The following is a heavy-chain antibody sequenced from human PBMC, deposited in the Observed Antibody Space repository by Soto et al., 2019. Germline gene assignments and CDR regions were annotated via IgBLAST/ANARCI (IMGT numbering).Heavy chain of an antibody. D-gene: IGHD1-26*01. Sequence: SVTVSCKASVGTFSSYAISWVRQAPGQGLEWMGGIIPIFGTANYAQKFQGRVTITADESTSTAYMELSSLRSEDTAVYYCARDRSGSYRDDAFDIWGQGTMVTVSS. CDR1: VGTFSSYA. V-gene: IGHV1-69*13. CDR3: ARDRSGSYRDDAFDI. CDR2: IIPIFGTA. J-gene: IGHJ3*02.